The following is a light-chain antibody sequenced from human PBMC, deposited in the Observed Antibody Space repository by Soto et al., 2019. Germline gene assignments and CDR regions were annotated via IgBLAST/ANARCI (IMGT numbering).Light chain of an antibody. CDR2: DVN. CDR3: SSYTSVSTLV. J-gene: IGLJ3*02. CDR1: SGDVGGSNS. Sequence: QSVLTQPASLSGSPGQSITISCTGTSGDVGGSNSVSWYQHHPGKAPKLMIYDVNNRPSGVSNRFSGSKSGNTASLTISGLQPDDEADYYCSSYTSVSTLVFGGGTKVTV. V-gene: IGLV2-14*01.